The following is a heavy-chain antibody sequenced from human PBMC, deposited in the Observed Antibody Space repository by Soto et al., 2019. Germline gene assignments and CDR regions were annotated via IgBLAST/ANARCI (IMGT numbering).Heavy chain of an antibody. D-gene: IGHD6-19*01. Sequence: QVQLVQSGAEVKKPGSSVKVSCKASGGTFSSYAISWVRQAPGQGLEWMGGIIPIFGTANYAQKFQGRVTITADESTSTAYMELSSLRSEDTAVYYCARPIAVAESAYYYYYYGMDVWGQGTTVTVSS. J-gene: IGHJ6*02. CDR1: GGTFSSYA. V-gene: IGHV1-69*01. CDR2: IIPIFGTA. CDR3: ARPIAVAESAYYYYYYGMDV.